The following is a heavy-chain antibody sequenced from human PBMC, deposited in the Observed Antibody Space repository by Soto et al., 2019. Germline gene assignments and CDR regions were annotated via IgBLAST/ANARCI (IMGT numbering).Heavy chain of an antibody. J-gene: IGHJ6*02. D-gene: IGHD3-16*01. CDR3: AMVDVYVTPSPQDV. CDR1: GYTFTRYG. V-gene: IGHV1-18*01. CDR2: INTYNGNS. Sequence: QVQLVQSGAEVKNPGASVTASCKASGYTFTRYGIGWARQAPRQGLEWMGWINTYNGNSNYAQNVQGRVTLTTDKSTSTAYMELSSLRSNDTAIYYCAMVDVYVTPSPQDVWGQGTTVIVPS.